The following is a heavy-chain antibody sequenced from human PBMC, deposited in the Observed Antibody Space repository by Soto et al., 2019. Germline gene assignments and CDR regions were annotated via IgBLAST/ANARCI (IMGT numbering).Heavy chain of an antibody. D-gene: IGHD6-13*01. J-gene: IGHJ1*01. CDR2: IWYDGSNT. Sequence: QVQLVESGGGVVQPGRSLRLSCAASGFTFSSYAMHWVRQAPGKGLEWVAVIWYDGSNTYYADSVKGRFTISRDNSKNTLYLQMNSLRAEDTAVYYCARGLRAAAGRDYFQYWGQGTLVTVSS. CDR3: ARGLRAAAGRDYFQY. V-gene: IGHV3-33*08. CDR1: GFTFSSYA.